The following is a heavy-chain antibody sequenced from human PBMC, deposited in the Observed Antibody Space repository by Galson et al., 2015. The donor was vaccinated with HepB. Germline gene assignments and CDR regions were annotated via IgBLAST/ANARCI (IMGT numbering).Heavy chain of an antibody. D-gene: IGHD3-22*01. V-gene: IGHV3-33*01. Sequence: SLRLSCAASGFTFSGYGMHWVRQAPGKGLEWVAVIWYDGSDKYYADSVKGRFTISRDNSKNTLFLQMNSLRAEDTAVYYCARVAYYYDSSCYYAFDYWGQGTLVTVSS. J-gene: IGHJ4*02. CDR1: GFTFSGYG. CDR3: ARVAYYYDSSCYYAFDY. CDR2: IWYDGSDK.